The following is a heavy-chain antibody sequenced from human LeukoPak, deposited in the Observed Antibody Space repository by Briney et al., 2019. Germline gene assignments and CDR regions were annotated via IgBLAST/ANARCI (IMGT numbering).Heavy chain of an antibody. CDR3: ARVSGYCNGHCYDY. V-gene: IGHV1-2*02. Sequence: ASVKVSCKASGYTFTGYYIHWVRQAPGQGLEWMGWINPNSGGTDYAQKLQGRVTMTRDTSISTAYMELSRLRSDDTAVYYCARVSGYCNGHCYDYWGQGTLVTVSS. D-gene: IGHD2-15*01. J-gene: IGHJ4*02. CDR1: GYTFTGYY. CDR2: INPNSGGT.